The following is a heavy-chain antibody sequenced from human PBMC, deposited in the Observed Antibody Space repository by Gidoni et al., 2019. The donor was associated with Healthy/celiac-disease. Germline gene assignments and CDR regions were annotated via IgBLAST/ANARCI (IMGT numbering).Heavy chain of an antibody. D-gene: IGHD5-12*01. J-gene: IGHJ4*02. CDR2: IIPIFGTA. V-gene: IGHV1-69*01. Sequence: QVQLVQSGAEVKKPGSSVKVSCKASGGTFSSYAISWVRQAPGQGLEWMGGIIPIFGTANDAQKFQGRVTITADESTSTAYMELSSLRSEDTAVYYCARVYLYGGYVSLGYYFDYWGQGTLVTVSS. CDR3: ARVYLYGGYVSLGYYFDY. CDR1: GGTFSSYA.